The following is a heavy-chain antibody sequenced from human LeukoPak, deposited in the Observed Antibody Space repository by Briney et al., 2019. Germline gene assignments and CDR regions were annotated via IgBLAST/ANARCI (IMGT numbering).Heavy chain of an antibody. V-gene: IGHV3-66*01. CDR2: IYSGGST. Sequence: GGSLRLSCAASGLTVSSDYMSWVRQAPGKGLEWVSVIYSGGSTYYADSVKGRFTISRDNSKNTLYLQMNSLRAEDTAVYYCARSRDGYTYYYYGMDVWGQGTTVTVSS. J-gene: IGHJ6*02. CDR3: ARSRDGYTYYYYGMDV. D-gene: IGHD5-24*01. CDR1: GLTVSSDY.